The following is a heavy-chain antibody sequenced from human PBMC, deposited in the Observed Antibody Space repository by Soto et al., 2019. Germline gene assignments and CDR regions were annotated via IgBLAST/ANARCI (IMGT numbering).Heavy chain of an antibody. CDR3: GRARRVGARGGVY. CDR1: GYTFTSYG. CDR2: ISAYNGNT. Sequence: QVQLVQSGAEVKKPGASVKVSCKASGYTFTSYGISWVRQAPGQGLEWMGWISAYNGNTNYAQKLEGRVTMNTDTAKSTDYMELRSLRSDDTAVYYCGRARRVGARGGVYWGQGTLVTVSS. D-gene: IGHD1-26*01. J-gene: IGHJ4*02. V-gene: IGHV1-18*01.